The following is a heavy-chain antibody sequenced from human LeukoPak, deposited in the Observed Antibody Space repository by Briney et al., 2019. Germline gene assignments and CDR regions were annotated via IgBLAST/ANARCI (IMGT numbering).Heavy chain of an antibody. J-gene: IGHJ4*02. V-gene: IGHV3-48*03. Sequence: GGSLRLSCAASGFTFSSYEMNWVRQAPGRGLEWVSYISSSGSTIYYADPVKGRFTISRDNAKNSLYLQMNSLRAEDTAVYYCARLDTQLWLHCLDYWGQGTLVTVSS. D-gene: IGHD5-18*01. CDR2: ISSSGSTI. CDR3: ARLDTQLWLHCLDY. CDR1: GFTFSSYE.